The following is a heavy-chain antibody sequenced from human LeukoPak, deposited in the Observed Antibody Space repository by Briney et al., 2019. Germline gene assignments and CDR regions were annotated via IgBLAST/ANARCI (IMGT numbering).Heavy chain of an antibody. Sequence: ASVKVSCKHCGYTFTSSVITSVRQAPGQGVEYMGWINPYNGNTNYVQKSQGTGTMTTDTSPSTACMELWSLRSDGTGLYLPSRDVKGFDPWGQGTLVIVSS. J-gene: IGHJ5*02. CDR1: GYTFTSSV. V-gene: IGHV1-18*01. CDR2: INPYNGNT. CDR3: SRDVKGFDP.